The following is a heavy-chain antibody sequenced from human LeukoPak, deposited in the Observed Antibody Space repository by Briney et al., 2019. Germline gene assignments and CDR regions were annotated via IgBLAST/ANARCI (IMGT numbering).Heavy chain of an antibody. J-gene: IGHJ4*02. CDR2: INHSGRT. CDR1: GGSFSSYY. CDR3: ASPKRRTGYYYDSSGYYPPLYYFDY. V-gene: IGHV4-34*01. Sequence: SSETLSLTCAVYGGSFSSYYWSWIRQPPGKGLEWIGEINHSGRTNYNPSLKSRVTISVDTSKNQFSLKLSSVTAADTAVYYCASPKRRTGYYYDSSGYYPPLYYFDYWGQGTLVTVSS. D-gene: IGHD3-22*01.